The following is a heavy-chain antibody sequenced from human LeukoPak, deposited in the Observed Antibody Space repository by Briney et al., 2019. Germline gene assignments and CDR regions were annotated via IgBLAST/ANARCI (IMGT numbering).Heavy chain of an antibody. V-gene: IGHV4-38-2*01. J-gene: IGHJ4*02. CDR1: GYSTSSGYY. D-gene: IGHD3-3*01. Sequence: SETLSLTCAVSGYSTSSGYYWGWIRQPPGKGLEWIGSIYHSGSTYYNPSLKSRVTISVDTSKNQFSLKLSSVTAADTAVYYCARHDFWSDPEYYFDYWGQGTLVTVSS. CDR3: ARHDFWSDPEYYFDY. CDR2: IYHSGST.